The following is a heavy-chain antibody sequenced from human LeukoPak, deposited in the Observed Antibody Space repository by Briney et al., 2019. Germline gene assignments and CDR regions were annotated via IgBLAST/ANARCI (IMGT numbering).Heavy chain of an antibody. V-gene: IGHV3-66*01. CDR3: ARGNSGSFNYFDY. D-gene: IGHD1-26*01. Sequence: GGSLRLSCAASGFTVSSNYMSWVRQAPGKGLEWVSVIYSGCTTYYADSVRGRFTISGDNSKNTLCLQMNSLRAEDTAVYYCARGNSGSFNYFDYWGQGTLVTVSS. CDR1: GFTVSSNY. CDR2: IYSGCTT. J-gene: IGHJ4*02.